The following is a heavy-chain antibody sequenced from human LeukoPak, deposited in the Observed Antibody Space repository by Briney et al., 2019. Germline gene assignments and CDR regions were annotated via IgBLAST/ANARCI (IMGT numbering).Heavy chain of an antibody. J-gene: IGHJ4*02. CDR1: GFSISNYG. V-gene: IGHV3-7*01. CDR3: AKDGPGLFDY. CDR2: IKQDGSEK. Sequence: PGGSLRLSCAASGFSISNYGMNWVRQAPGKGLEWVANIKQDGSEKNYVDSVKGRFTISRDNAKNSLILQMNSLRDEDTAVYYCAKDGPGLFDYWGQGTLVTVSS. D-gene: IGHD3/OR15-3a*01.